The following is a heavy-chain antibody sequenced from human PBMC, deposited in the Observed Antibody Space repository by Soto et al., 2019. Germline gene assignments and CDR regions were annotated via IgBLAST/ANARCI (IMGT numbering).Heavy chain of an antibody. D-gene: IGHD3-22*01. CDR1: GGTFSSYA. J-gene: IGHJ4*02. CDR3: ARDLWPDSSGYSVFDY. V-gene: IGHV1-69*06. CDR2: IIPIFGTA. Sequence: SVKVSCKASGGTFSSYAISWVRQAPGQGLEWMGGIIPIFGTANYAQKFQGRVTITADKSTSTAYMELSSLRSEDTAVYYCARDLWPDSSGYSVFDYWGQGTLVTVSS.